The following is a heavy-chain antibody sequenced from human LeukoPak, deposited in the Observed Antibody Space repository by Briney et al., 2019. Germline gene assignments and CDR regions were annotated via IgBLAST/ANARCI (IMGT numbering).Heavy chain of an antibody. D-gene: IGHD3-22*01. J-gene: IGHJ4*02. V-gene: IGHV3-20*04. CDR2: ISGSGVST. Sequence: GGSLRLSCAASGFTFDDYAMHWVRQAPGKGLEWVSGISGSGVSTYYADSVKGRFTISRDNAKNSLYLQMNSLRAEDTAVYYCARDQNGYYDSSGYPDYWGQGTLVTVSS. CDR3: ARDQNGYYDSSGYPDY. CDR1: GFTFDDYA.